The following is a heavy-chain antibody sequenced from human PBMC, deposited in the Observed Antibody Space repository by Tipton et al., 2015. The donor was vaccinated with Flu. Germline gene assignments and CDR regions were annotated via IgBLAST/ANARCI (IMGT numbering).Heavy chain of an antibody. D-gene: IGHD2-15*01. CDR2: IAYDGSNK. Sequence: QLVQSGGGVVQPGTSLRLSCAASGFTFSSHAMHWVRQAPGKGLEWVAVIAYDGSNKIYADSVKGRFTLSRDNSKNTLYLQMNSLRAEDTAVYYCARDMRVGCTGGSCFPIDYWGQGTLVTVPS. V-gene: IGHV3-30*16. CDR3: ARDMRVGCTGGSCFPIDY. CDR1: GFTFSSHA. J-gene: IGHJ4*02.